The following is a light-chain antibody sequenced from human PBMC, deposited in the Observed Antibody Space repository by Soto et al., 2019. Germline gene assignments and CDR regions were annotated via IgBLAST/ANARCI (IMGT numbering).Light chain of an antibody. J-gene: IGKJ1*01. CDR1: QDTNNT. V-gene: IGKV1-12*01. CDR2: AAS. CDR3: RQVKNFPRT. Sequence: DIQMTQAPSSVSASVGDRVTITCRASQDTNNTVAWFQQRPGRAPKYLIQAASILQSGSPSRFSATGSGTDFTLTIDSRLPEYFATYYCRQVKNFPRTFAQGTKLDIK.